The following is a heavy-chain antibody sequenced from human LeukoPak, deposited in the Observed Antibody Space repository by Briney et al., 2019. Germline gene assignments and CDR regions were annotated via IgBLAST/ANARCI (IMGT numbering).Heavy chain of an antibody. V-gene: IGHV4-59*01. CDR2: IYYSGST. D-gene: IGHD3-22*01. Sequence: SETLSLTCTVSGGSISSYYWSWIRQPPGKGLEWIGYIYYSGSTNYNPSLKSRVTISVDTSKNQFSLKLSSVTAADTAVYYCARDGSLYDSSGYFDAFDSWGQGTMVTVSS. J-gene: IGHJ3*02. CDR1: GGSISSYY. CDR3: ARDGSLYDSSGYFDAFDS.